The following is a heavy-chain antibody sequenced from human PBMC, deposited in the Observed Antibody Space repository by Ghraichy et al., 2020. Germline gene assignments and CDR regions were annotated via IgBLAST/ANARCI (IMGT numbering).Heavy chain of an antibody. CDR3: ARGGWNYIQGN. CDR2: IYYSGST. D-gene: IGHD1-7*01. Sequence: SETLSLTCTVSGGSISGYYWSWIRQPPGKGLEWIGYIYYSGSTYYNPSLKSRVTISLDTSKNQFSLKLNSVTAADTAVYYCARGGWNYIQGNWGQGTLVTVSS. CDR1: GGSISGYY. V-gene: IGHV4-59*01. J-gene: IGHJ4*02.